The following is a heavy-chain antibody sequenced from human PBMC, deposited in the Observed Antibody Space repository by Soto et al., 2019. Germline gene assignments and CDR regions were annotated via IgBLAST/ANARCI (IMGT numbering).Heavy chain of an antibody. D-gene: IGHD2-2*01. Sequence: GGSLRLSCAASGFTFSSYWMHGVRQAPGKGLVWVSRINSDGSSTSYADSVKGRFTISRDNAKNTLYLQMNSLRAEDTAVYYCARVIRVPAALRLRYGMDVWGQGTTVTVSS. CDR1: GFTFSSYW. V-gene: IGHV3-74*01. CDR2: INSDGSST. J-gene: IGHJ6*02. CDR3: ARVIRVPAALRLRYGMDV.